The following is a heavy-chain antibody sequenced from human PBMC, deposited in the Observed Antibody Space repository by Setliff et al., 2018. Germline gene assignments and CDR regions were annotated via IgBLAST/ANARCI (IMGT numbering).Heavy chain of an antibody. CDR2: INSDGSST. CDR1: GFTFSSYW. J-gene: IGHJ4*02. D-gene: IGHD2-2*01. V-gene: IGHV3-74*01. CDR3: VRGYCSSSSCYGTMGY. Sequence: GGSLRLSCAASGFTFSSYWMHWVRQAPGRGLVWVSRINSDGSSTNYADYVKGRFTISRDNAKNTLYLQMNSLRAGDTAVYYCVRGYCSSSSCYGTMGYWGQGTLVTVSS.